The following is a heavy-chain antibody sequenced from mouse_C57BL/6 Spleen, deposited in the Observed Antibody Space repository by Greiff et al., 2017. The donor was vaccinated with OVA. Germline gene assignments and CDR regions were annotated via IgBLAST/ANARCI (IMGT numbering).Heavy chain of an antibody. Sequence: QVQLQQPGAELVKPGASVKMSCKASGYTFTSYWITWVKQRPGQGLEWIGDIYPGSGSTNYNEKFKSKATLTVDTSSSTAYMQLSSLTSEDSAVDYCARTGSSPYDFDYWGQGTTLTVSS. CDR3: ARTGSSPYDFDY. CDR1: GYTFTSYW. CDR2: IYPGSGST. J-gene: IGHJ2*01. V-gene: IGHV1-55*01. D-gene: IGHD1-1*01.